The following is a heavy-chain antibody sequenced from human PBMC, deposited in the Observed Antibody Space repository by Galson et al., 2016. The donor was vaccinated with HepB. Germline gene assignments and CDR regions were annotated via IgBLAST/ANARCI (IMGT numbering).Heavy chain of an antibody. CDR3: ARPKTAGGGYYDFDY. J-gene: IGHJ4*02. Sequence: SETLSLTCIISGGSITSTSYYWAWIRQPPGKGLEWIATVYYTGSTYYNASLRSRVTISVDTSKNHFSLKLSSVTAADTAVYYCARPKTAGGGYYDFDYWGQGTLVTVSS. D-gene: IGHD3-22*01. V-gene: IGHV4-39*01. CDR1: GGSITSTSYY. CDR2: VYYTGST.